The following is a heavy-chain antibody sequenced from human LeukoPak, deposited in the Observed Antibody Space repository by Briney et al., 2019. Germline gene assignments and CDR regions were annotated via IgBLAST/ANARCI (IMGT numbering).Heavy chain of an antibody. CDR2: MNPNSGNT. CDR1: GYTFTSYD. D-gene: IGHD4-11*01. V-gene: IGHV1-8*01. CDR3: ATDGDYSNEHLGY. Sequence: ASVKVSCKASGYTFTSYDINWVRQATGQGLEWMGWMNPNSGNTGYAQKFQGRVTMTRNTSISTAYMELSSLRSEDTAVYYCATDGDYSNEHLGYWGQGTLVTVSS. J-gene: IGHJ4*02.